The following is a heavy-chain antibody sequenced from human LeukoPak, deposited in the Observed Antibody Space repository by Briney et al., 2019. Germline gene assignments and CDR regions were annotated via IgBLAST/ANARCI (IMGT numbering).Heavy chain of an antibody. J-gene: IGHJ4*02. D-gene: IGHD6-13*01. V-gene: IGHV4-39*02. CDR1: GGSISSSSYY. CDR3: ARRKVAAEIDF. Sequence: SETLSLTCTVSGGSISSSSYYWGWIRQPPGKGLEWIGSIYYRGNTYYSPSLKSRVTLFVDTSKNHFSLKLSSVTAADTVIYYCARRKVAAEIDFWGQGTLVTVSS. CDR2: IYYRGNT.